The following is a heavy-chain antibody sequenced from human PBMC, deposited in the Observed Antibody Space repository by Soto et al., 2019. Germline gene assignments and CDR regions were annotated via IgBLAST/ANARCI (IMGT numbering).Heavy chain of an antibody. V-gene: IGHV1-46*01. CDR2: INPSGGST. CDR1: GYTFTSYY. J-gene: IGHJ4*02. D-gene: IGHD6-19*01. CDR3: ARTYRIAVAGNTPLGDY. Sequence: QVQLVQSGAEVKKPGASVKVSCKASGYTFTSYYMHWVRQAPGQGLEWMGIINPSGGSTSYAQKFQGRVTMTRDTSTSTVYMELSSLRSEDTAVYYCARTYRIAVAGNTPLGDYWGQGTLVTVSS.